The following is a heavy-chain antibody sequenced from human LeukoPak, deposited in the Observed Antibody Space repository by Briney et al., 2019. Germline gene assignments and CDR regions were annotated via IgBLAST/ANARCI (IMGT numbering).Heavy chain of an antibody. CDR1: GGSISSYY. V-gene: IGHV4-59*01. Sequence: SETLSLTCTVSGGSISSYYCSWIRQPPGKGLELIGYIYYSGCTNYNPSLKSRVTMSVDTSKNQFSLNLSSVTAADTAVYYCARLGEASSGWYPPFDYWGQGALVTVSS. CDR2: IYYSGCT. D-gene: IGHD6-19*01. J-gene: IGHJ4*02. CDR3: ARLGEASSGWYPPFDY.